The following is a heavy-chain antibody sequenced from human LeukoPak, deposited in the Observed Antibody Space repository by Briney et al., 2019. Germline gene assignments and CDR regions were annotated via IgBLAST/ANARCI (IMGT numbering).Heavy chain of an antibody. Sequence: GGSLRLSCAASGFTFDDYGMSWVRQAPGKGLEWVSGINWNGDSTGYADSVKGRFTISRDNAKNSLYLQMNSLRAEDTALYYCAREGPDSSGYLYYYYYYMDVWGKGTTVTVSS. D-gene: IGHD3-22*01. CDR1: GFTFDDYG. J-gene: IGHJ6*03. CDR2: INWNGDST. V-gene: IGHV3-20*04. CDR3: AREGPDSSGYLYYYYYYMDV.